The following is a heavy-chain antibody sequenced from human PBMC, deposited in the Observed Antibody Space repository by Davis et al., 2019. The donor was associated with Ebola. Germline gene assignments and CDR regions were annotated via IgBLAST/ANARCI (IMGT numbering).Heavy chain of an antibody. CDR3: ARDHGLLWFGDSYYGMDV. CDR1: GFTFSSYG. Sequence: GESLKISCAASGFTFSSYGMHWVRQAPGKGLEWVAVIWYDGSNKYYADSVKGRFTISRDNSKNTLYLQMNSLRAEDTAVYYCARDHGLLWFGDSYYGMDVWGQGTTVTVSS. D-gene: IGHD3-10*01. V-gene: IGHV3-33*01. J-gene: IGHJ6*02. CDR2: IWYDGSNK.